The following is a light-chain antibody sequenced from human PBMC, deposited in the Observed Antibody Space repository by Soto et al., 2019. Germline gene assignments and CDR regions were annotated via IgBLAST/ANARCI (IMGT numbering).Light chain of an antibody. CDR3: QQYGTSPRT. CDR1: QSVRSSY. V-gene: IGKV3-20*01. CDR2: GVS. Sequence: EIVLTQSPGTLSLSPGERATLSCRASQSVRSSYLAWYQQKLGQAPRLLIYGVSNRATGIPDRFSGSGSGKDSTLTISRLESEDFAVYYCQQYGTSPRTFGQGTKVEIK. J-gene: IGKJ1*01.